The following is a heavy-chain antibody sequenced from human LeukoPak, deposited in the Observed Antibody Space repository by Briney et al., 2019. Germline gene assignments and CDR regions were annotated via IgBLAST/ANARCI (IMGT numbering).Heavy chain of an antibody. CDR2: IWYDGSKK. V-gene: IGHV3-33*08. Sequence: GGSLRLSCAASGFTFSDYAMYWVRQAPGKGLEWVAVIWYDGSKKYYADSVKGRFTISRDNSENTLYLQMNTLRVEDTAVYYCARDYDHYFDYWGQGTLVTVSS. CDR1: GFTFSDYA. J-gene: IGHJ4*02. D-gene: IGHD3-16*01. CDR3: ARDYDHYFDY.